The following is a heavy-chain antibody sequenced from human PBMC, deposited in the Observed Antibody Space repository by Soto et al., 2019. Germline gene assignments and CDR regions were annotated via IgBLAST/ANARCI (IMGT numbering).Heavy chain of an antibody. Sequence: ASVKVSCKASGYTFTSYAMHWVRQAPGQRLEWMGWINAGNGNTKYPQKFQGRVTITRDTSASTAYMELSSLRSEDTAVYYCARGEFLSYDDYWGQGTLVTVSS. V-gene: IGHV1-3*01. CDR1: GYTFTSYA. CDR2: INAGNGNT. CDR3: ARGEFLSYDDY. D-gene: IGHD3-16*01. J-gene: IGHJ4*02.